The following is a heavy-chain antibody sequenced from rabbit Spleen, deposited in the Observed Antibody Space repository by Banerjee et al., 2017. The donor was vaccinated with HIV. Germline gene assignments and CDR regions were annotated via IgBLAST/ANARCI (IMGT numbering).Heavy chain of an antibody. V-gene: IGHV1S45*01. D-gene: IGHD6-1*01. CDR2: IYPDGSGST. Sequence: QEQLEESGGDLVKPGGPLTLSCKASGFDFNNGGVSWVRQAPGKGLEWIGCIYPDGSGSTAYASWAKGRFTISKTSSTTVTLQMNSLTAADTATYFCARDLTGVIVWNFGWWGQGTLVTVS. CDR3: ARDLTGVIVWNFGW. J-gene: IGHJ4*01. CDR1: GFDFNNGG.